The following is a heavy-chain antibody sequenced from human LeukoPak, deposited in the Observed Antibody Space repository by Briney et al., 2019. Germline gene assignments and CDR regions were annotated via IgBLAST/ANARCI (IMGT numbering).Heavy chain of an antibody. CDR2: ITWDGGTT. D-gene: IGHD6-13*01. V-gene: IGHV3-43*01. CDR3: EKDLGSYYSNSFFRGFDP. CDR1: GFTFDDYT. Sequence: GGSLRLSCAASGFTFDDYTMHWVRQAPGTGLEWVSLITWDGGTTYYADSVKGRFTISRDRSTNSLYLQMNNLRSEDTALYYCEKDLGSYYSNSFFRGFDPWGQGPRVTVSS. J-gene: IGHJ5*02.